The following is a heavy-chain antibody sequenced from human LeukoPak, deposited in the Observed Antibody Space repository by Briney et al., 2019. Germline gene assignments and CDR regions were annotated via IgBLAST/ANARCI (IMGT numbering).Heavy chain of an antibody. J-gene: IGHJ4*02. V-gene: IGHV1-2*02. CDR1: GYTFTGYY. CDR3: ARDNDSRDPPHFDY. D-gene: IGHD3-16*01. CDR2: INPNSGGT. Sequence: ASVKVSCKASGYTFTGYYMHWVRQAPGQGLEWMGWINPNSGGTNYAQKFQGRVTMTRDTSISTAYMELSSLRSEDTAVYYCARDNDSRDPPHFDYWGQGTLVTVSS.